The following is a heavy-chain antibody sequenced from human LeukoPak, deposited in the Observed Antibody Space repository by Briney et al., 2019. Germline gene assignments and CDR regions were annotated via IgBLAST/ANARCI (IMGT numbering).Heavy chain of an antibody. CDR3: ARVGSAPPFDI. D-gene: IGHD6-25*01. CDR2: IKQDGSEK. CDR1: GFTFSSHW. Sequence: GGSLRLSCAASGFTFSSHWMSWVRQAPGKGLEWVANIKQDGSEKYYVDSVKGRFTISRDNSKNTLYLQMNSLRAEDTAVYYCARVGSAPPFDIWGQGTMVTVSS. V-gene: IGHV3-7*01. J-gene: IGHJ3*02.